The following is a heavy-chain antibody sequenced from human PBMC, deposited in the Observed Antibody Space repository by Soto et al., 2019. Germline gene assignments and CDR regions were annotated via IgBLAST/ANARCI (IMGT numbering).Heavy chain of an antibody. CDR2: IYHSGST. CDR3: ARVSESYGSGSYSMAYYYYYMDV. CDR1: SGSISSSNW. J-gene: IGHJ6*03. V-gene: IGHV4-4*02. D-gene: IGHD3-10*01. Sequence: PSETLSLTCAVSSGSISSSNWWSWVRQPPGKGLEWIGEIYHSGSTNYNPPLKSRVTISVDKSKNQFSLKLSSVTAADTAVYYCARVSESYGSGSYSMAYYYYYMDVWGKGTTVTVSS.